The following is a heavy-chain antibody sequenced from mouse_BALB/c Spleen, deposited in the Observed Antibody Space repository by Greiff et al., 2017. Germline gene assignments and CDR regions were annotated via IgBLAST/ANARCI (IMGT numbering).Heavy chain of an antibody. CDR1: GYSITSDYA. Sequence: DVKLQESGPGLVKPSQSLSLTCTVTGYSITSDYAWNWIRQFPGNKLEWMGYISYSGSTSYNPSLKSRISITRDTSKNQFFLQLNSVTTEDTATYYCARDGPLAYWGQGTLVTVSA. J-gene: IGHJ3*01. D-gene: IGHD2-3*01. V-gene: IGHV3-2*02. CDR3: ARDGPLAY. CDR2: ISYSGST.